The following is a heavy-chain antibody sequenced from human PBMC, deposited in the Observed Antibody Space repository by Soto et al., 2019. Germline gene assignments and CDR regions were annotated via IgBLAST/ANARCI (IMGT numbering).Heavy chain of an antibody. CDR1: GGSISSYY. V-gene: IGHV4-59*12. CDR2: IYYSGST. CDR3: ARAMTTVTTIDY. Sequence: LSLTCTVSGGSISSYYWSWIRQPPGKGLEWIGYIYYSGSTNYNPSLKSRVTISVDTSKNQFSLKLSSVAAADTAVYYCARAMTTVTTIDYWGQGTLVTVSS. D-gene: IGHD4-17*01. J-gene: IGHJ4*02.